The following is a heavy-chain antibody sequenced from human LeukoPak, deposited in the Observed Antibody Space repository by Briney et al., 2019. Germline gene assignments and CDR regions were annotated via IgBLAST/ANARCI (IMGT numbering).Heavy chain of an antibody. CDR2: INHSGST. CDR3: AAYYFDSSTKGQN. J-gene: IGHJ4*02. V-gene: IGHV4-34*01. Sequence: SSETLSLTCTVYGGSFSGFYWSWIRQPPGKGLEWIGEINHSGSTNYNPSLKSRVTISVDTSTSQNQFSLKLSSVTAADTAVYYCAAYYFDSSTKGQNWGQGTLVTVSS. CDR1: GGSFSGFY. D-gene: IGHD3-22*01.